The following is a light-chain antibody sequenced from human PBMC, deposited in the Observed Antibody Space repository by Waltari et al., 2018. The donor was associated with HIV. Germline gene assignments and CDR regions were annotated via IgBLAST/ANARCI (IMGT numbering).Light chain of an antibody. CDR2: RNN. CDR3: ASWGDDLSGPVV. J-gene: IGLJ2*01. Sequence: QSVLTQPPSASGTPGQRVTISCSGSGSIIRSNYVTWYQPLPGTAPKLLIYRNNQRPSGVPDRFSGSKSGTSASLVISGLRSDDEADYYCASWGDDLSGPVVFCGGTKLTVL. V-gene: IGLV1-47*01. CDR1: GSIIRSNY.